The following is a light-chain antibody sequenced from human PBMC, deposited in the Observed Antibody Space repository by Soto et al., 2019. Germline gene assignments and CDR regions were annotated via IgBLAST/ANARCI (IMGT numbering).Light chain of an antibody. CDR3: SSFTITSTLYV. J-gene: IGLJ1*01. CDR2: EVS. Sequence: QSVLTQPPSASGSPGQSITISCAGTSSDIGGYNHVSWYQQHPGKAPKVMIYEVSHRPSGVSDRFSGSKSGSTASLTISGLQAEDEADYYCSSFTITSTLYVFGSGTKVTVL. V-gene: IGLV2-14*01. CDR1: SSDIGGYNH.